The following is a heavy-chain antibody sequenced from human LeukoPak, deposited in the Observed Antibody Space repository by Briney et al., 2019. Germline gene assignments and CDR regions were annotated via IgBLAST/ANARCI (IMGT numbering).Heavy chain of an antibody. J-gene: IGHJ4*02. Sequence: GKSLRLSCTAPGFTFSDYGMHWVRQPPGKGLEWVAIIWYDGSNKTYEDSVKGRFTISRDNSKNTLYLQMNSLRAEDTAVYYCARGVDYYENSGTIDYWGQGTLVTASS. D-gene: IGHD3-22*01. CDR2: IWYDGSNK. CDR3: ARGVDYYENSGTIDY. V-gene: IGHV3-33*01. CDR1: GFTFSDYG.